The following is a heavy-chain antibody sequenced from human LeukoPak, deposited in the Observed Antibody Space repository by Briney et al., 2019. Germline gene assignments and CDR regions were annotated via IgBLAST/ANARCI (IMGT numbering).Heavy chain of an antibody. CDR3: TRVGYIDEGIDY. Sequence: PGTSLRLSCVASGFPFSSYWMTWVRQAPGKGLEWVANIKQDGSKKSYVDSVKGRFTISRDNAKNSLYPQMNSLRAEDTAIYYCTRVGYIDEGIDYWGQGTLVTVSS. V-gene: IGHV3-7*04. J-gene: IGHJ4*02. D-gene: IGHD5-24*01. CDR2: IKQDGSKK. CDR1: GFPFSSYW.